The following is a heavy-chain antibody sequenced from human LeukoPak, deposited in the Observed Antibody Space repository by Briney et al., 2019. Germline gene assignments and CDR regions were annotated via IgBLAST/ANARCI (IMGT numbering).Heavy chain of an antibody. Sequence: ASVKVSCKASGYTFTSYGISWVRQAPGQGLEWMGWISAYNGNTNYAQKLQGRVTMTTDTSTSTAYMELRSLRSDDTAMYYCARDKLLWFGEYYYYYGMDVWGKGTTVTVSS. D-gene: IGHD3-10*01. J-gene: IGHJ6*04. CDR1: GYTFTSYG. CDR3: ARDKLLWFGEYYYYYGMDV. CDR2: ISAYNGNT. V-gene: IGHV1-18*04.